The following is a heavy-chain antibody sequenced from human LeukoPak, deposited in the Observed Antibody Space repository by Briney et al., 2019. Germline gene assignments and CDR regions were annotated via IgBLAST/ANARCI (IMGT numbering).Heavy chain of an antibody. CDR3: AKMTTGNYFDY. J-gene: IGHJ4*02. CDR2: INHSGST. D-gene: IGHD4-17*01. V-gene: IGHV4-34*01. Sequence: SETLSLTYAVYGGSFSGHYWSWIRQPPGKGLEWIGEINHSGSTKYNPSLKSRVTISVDTSKNQFSLKLSSVTAADTAVYYCAKMTTGNYFDYWGQGTLVTVSS. CDR1: GGSFSGHY.